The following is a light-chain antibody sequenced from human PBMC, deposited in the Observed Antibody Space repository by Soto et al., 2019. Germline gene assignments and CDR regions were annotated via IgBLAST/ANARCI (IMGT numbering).Light chain of an antibody. CDR2: GAS. V-gene: IGKV3-20*01. CDR3: QHYGSSPQT. J-gene: IGKJ1*01. Sequence: EIVLTQSPGTLSLSPGERATLSCRASQSVSSSYLAWYQQKPGQAPRLLIYGASSRATDIPDRFSGSGSGTDFTLTISRLEPEDFAVNYCQHYGSSPQTFGQGTKVEIK. CDR1: QSVSSSY.